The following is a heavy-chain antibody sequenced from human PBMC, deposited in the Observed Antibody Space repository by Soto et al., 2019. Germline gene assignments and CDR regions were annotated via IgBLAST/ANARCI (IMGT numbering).Heavy chain of an antibody. J-gene: IGHJ4*02. V-gene: IGHV1-2*02. D-gene: IGHD2-15*01. CDR3: ARGRDSGVIDY. CDR1: GYTFTGNY. CDR2: MNPDSGGT. Sequence: PVASVKVSCKASGYTFTGNYIHWVRQAPGQGPEWMGWMNPDSGGTDYAQNFQGRVTMTRDTSINTAYMELNGLSSDDTAIYFCARGRDSGVIDYWGQGTQVTVSS.